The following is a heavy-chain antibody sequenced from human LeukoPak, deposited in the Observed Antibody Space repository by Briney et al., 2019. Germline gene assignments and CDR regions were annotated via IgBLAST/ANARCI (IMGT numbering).Heavy chain of an antibody. CDR1: GFTFSNYD. V-gene: IGHV3-13*01. CDR2: IGTAGDT. Sequence: GGSLRLSCAASGFTFSNYDMFWVRQATGKGLDWVSSIGTAGDTYHAGSVKGRFTISRENAENAFYLQMNSLRAEDTAVFYCARDQYDTWSRRGNFDSWGQGTLVIVSS. J-gene: IGHJ4*02. CDR3: ARDQYDTWSRRGNFDS. D-gene: IGHD3-3*01.